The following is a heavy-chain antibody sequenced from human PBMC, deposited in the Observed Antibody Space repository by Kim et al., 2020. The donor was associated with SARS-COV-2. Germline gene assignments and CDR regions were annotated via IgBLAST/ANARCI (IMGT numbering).Heavy chain of an antibody. CDR2: IYYSGST. Sequence: SETLSLTCSVSGGSISSSSYYWGWIRQPPGKGLEWIGSIYYSGSTYYNPSLRSRVTISVDTSKKQFSLKLSSVTAADTAVYFCATLWGSGWHGGGWFDPWGQGTLVTVSS. CDR1: GGSISSSSYY. V-gene: IGHV4-39*01. J-gene: IGHJ5*02. CDR3: ATLWGSGWHGGGWFDP. D-gene: IGHD6-19*01.